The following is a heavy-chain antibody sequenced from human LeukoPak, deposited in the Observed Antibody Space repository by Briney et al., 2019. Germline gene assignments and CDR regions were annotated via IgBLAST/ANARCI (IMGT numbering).Heavy chain of an antibody. Sequence: GGSLRLSCAASGFTFSSYGMHWVRQAPGKGLEWVAVISYDGSNKYYADSVKGRFTISRDNSMNTLYLHMNSLRDEDTAVYYCARAWRWLQLNYWGQGTLVTVSS. CDR3: ARAWRWLQLNY. CDR1: GFTFSSYG. V-gene: IGHV3-30*03. J-gene: IGHJ4*02. CDR2: ISYDGSNK. D-gene: IGHD5-24*01.